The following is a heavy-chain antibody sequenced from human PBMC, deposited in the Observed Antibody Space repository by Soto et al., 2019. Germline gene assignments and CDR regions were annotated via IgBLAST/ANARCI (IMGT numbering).Heavy chain of an antibody. Sequence: LTCTVSSGSISTYYWSWIRQPPGKGLEWIGYIYYTGSTNYNPSLKSRVTISVDTSKNQFSLKLSSVSAADTAVYYCARLDYGDYGGYWGQGTLVTVSS. D-gene: IGHD4-17*01. CDR2: IYYTGST. J-gene: IGHJ4*02. V-gene: IGHV4-59*08. CDR3: ARLDYGDYGGY. CDR1: SGSISTYY.